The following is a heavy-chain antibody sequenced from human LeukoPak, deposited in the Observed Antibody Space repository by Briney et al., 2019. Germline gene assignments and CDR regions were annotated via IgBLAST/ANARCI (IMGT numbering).Heavy chain of an antibody. J-gene: IGHJ4*02. CDR2: VSYNGQP. V-gene: IGHV4-39*01. D-gene: IGHD6-13*01. Sequence: SETXSXXCTVSGVSVRTMSSYWSWIRQPPGXGPQWIGYVSYNGQPYYMPSLRSRVTISVDTSKNQFSLKLSSVTAADTAVYYCARHEAAAAGFDYWGQGTLVTVSS. CDR1: GVSVRTMSSY. CDR3: ARHEAAAAGFDY.